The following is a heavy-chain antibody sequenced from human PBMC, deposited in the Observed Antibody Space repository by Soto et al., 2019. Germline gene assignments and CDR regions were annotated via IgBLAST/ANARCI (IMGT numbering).Heavy chain of an antibody. Sequence: SETLSLTCTVSGGSVSNDNFYWSWIRQPPGKGLEWIGYVHSSGITNYNPSLKRRVTISVDTSRNQFSLRLGSVTAADTAVYYCARGLTMGQLPSHFDHWGQGTLVTV. D-gene: IGHD3-16*01. CDR2: VHSSGIT. V-gene: IGHV4-61*01. J-gene: IGHJ5*02. CDR3: ARGLTMGQLPSHFDH. CDR1: GGSVSNDNFY.